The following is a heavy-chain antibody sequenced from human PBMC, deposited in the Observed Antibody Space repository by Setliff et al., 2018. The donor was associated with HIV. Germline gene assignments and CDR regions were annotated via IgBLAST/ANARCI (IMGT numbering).Heavy chain of an antibody. Sequence: ETLSLTCAIYSGSFSGYFWSWIRQPPGKGLEWIGEINHGGSTNYNPSLKSRVTISVDTSKNQFSLKLTSVTAADSAVYYCASEYSNFWSGGFDYWAQGTPVTVSS. V-gene: IGHV4-34*01. D-gene: IGHD3-3*01. J-gene: IGHJ4*02. CDR1: SGSFSGYF. CDR2: INHGGST. CDR3: ASEYSNFWSGGFDY.